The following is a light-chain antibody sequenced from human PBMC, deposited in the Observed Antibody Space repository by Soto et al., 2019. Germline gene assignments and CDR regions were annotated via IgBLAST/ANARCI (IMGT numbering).Light chain of an antibody. CDR1: QSVSSS. J-gene: IGKJ5*01. Sequence: EVVMTQSPATLSVSPGDTATLSCRASQSVSSSLAWYQQKPGQPPRLLIYGSSTRATGVPARFSGSGSGTDFTLTINNLQPEDFGTYFCQQRSNWPPGITFGQGTRLEIK. CDR2: GSS. CDR3: QQRSNWPPGIT. V-gene: IGKV3-15*01.